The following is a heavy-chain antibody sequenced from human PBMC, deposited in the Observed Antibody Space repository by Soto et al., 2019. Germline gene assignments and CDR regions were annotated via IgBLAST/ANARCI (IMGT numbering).Heavy chain of an antibody. CDR2: INTHGGST. Sequence: GASVKISCQASSYALTSYGINWARHAPRQEHEWMGVINTHGGSTAYEQKFKGRVTLTRDTSASTVYMEVSSLPSEDTAMYYCARSSGGNFGIIIEGTNWFAPWGQGTLVTVSS. D-gene: IGHD3-16*01. CDR3: ARSSGGNFGIIIEGTNWFAP. J-gene: IGHJ5*02. V-gene: IGHV1-18*01. CDR1: SYALTSYG.